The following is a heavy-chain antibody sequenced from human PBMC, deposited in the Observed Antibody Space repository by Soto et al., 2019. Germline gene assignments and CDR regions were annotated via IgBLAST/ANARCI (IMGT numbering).Heavy chain of an antibody. Sequence: EVQLVESGGGLVQPGGSLRLSCAASGFTFSSYWMSWVRQAPGKGLEWVANIKQDGSEKYYVDSVKGRFTISRDNAKNSLYLKRNSLRAEDTAVYYCARLDRFLEWLLDYWGQGTLVTVSS. D-gene: IGHD3-3*01. J-gene: IGHJ4*02. CDR3: ARLDRFLEWLLDY. V-gene: IGHV3-7*01. CDR1: GFTFSSYW. CDR2: IKQDGSEK.